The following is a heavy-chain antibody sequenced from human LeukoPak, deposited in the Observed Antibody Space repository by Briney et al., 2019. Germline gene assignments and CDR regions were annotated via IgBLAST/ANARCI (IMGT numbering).Heavy chain of an antibody. Sequence: PGGSLRLSCAASGFTFSSYGMRWVRQAPGKGLEWVAFIRYDGSNKYYADSVKGRFTISRDNSKNTLYLQMNSLRAEDTAVYYCAKDFRAWSYATSPDYWGQGTLVTVSS. J-gene: IGHJ4*02. CDR1: GFTFSSYG. CDR3: AKDFRAWSYATSPDY. V-gene: IGHV3-30*02. CDR2: IRYDGSNK. D-gene: IGHD2-2*01.